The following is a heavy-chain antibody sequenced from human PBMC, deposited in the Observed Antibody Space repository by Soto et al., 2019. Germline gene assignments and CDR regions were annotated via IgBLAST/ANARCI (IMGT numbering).Heavy chain of an antibody. CDR3: ARAALNITMIIVVIRDDAFDI. D-gene: IGHD3-22*01. CDR1: GYTFTXXX. CDR2: ISAYNGNT. Sequence: XSVXVSCKASGYTFTXXXXXWVXQAPGQGLEWMGWISAYNGNTNYAQKLQGRVTMTTDTSTSTAYMELRSLRSDDTAVYYCARAALNITMIIVVIRDDAFDIWGQGTMVNVSS. V-gene: IGHV1-18*01. J-gene: IGHJ3*02.